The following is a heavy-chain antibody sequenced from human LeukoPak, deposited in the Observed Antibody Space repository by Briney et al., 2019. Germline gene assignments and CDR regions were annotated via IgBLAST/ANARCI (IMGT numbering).Heavy chain of an antibody. Sequence: GRSLRLSCAASGFTFSSYAMHWVRQAPGKGLDWMAVISYDGSNKYYADSVKGRFTISRDNSKNTLYLQMNSLRAEDTAVYYCARAGSGVRGLFYYYYYMDVWGKGTTVTVSS. CDR2: ISYDGSNK. J-gene: IGHJ6*03. CDR3: ARAGSGVRGLFYYYYYMDV. D-gene: IGHD3-10*01. V-gene: IGHV3-30-3*01. CDR1: GFTFSSYA.